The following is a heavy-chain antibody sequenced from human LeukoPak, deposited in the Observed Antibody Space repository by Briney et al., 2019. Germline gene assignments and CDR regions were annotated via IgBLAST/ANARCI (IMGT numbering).Heavy chain of an antibody. CDR1: GFTFSSYA. J-gene: IGHJ4*02. Sequence: GGSLRLSCAASGFTFSSYAMSWVRQAPGKGLEWVSSISSSSSYIYYADSVKGRFTISRDNAKNSLYLQMNSLRAEDTAVYYCARVVSSSHPFDYWGQGTLVTVSS. D-gene: IGHD6-13*01. CDR3: ARVVSSSHPFDY. V-gene: IGHV3-21*01. CDR2: ISSSSSYI.